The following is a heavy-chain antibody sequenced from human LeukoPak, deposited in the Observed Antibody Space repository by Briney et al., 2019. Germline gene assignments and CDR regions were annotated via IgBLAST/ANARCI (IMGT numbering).Heavy chain of an antibody. V-gene: IGHV4-30-2*01. CDR2: IYHSGST. J-gene: IGHJ4*02. CDR1: GGSISSGGYY. CDR3: ARYLDYGSGSSLYFDY. D-gene: IGHD3-10*01. Sequence: PSETLSLTCTVSGGSISSGGYYWSWIRQPPGKGLEWIGYIYHSGSTYYNPSLKSRVTISVDRSKNQFSLKLSSVTAADTAVYYCARYLDYGSGSSLYFDYWGQGTLVTVSS.